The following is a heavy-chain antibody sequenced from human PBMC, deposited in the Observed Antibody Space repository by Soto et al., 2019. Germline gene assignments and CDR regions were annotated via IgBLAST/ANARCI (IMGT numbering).Heavy chain of an antibody. Sequence: QVQLQESGPGLVKPSETLSLTCTVSGGSISSYYWSWIRQPAGKGLEWIGRIYTSGSTNYNPSLKSRVTMSVDTSKNQFSLKLSSVTAADTAVYYCARESNFQQWLVPWFDPWGQGTLVTVSS. V-gene: IGHV4-4*07. CDR2: IYTSGST. CDR3: ARESNFQQWLVPWFDP. D-gene: IGHD6-19*01. CDR1: GGSISSYY. J-gene: IGHJ5*02.